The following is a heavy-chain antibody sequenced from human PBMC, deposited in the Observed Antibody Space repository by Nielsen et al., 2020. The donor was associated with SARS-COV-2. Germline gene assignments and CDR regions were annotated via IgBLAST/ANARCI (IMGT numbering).Heavy chain of an antibody. Sequence: ASVKVSCKASGYTFTGYYMHWVRQAPGQGLEWMGRINPNSGGTNYAQKFQGRVTMTRDTSISTAYMELSRLRSDDTAVYYCARVLPGRRTSDDYWGQGTLVTVSS. CDR3: ARVLPGRRTSDDY. J-gene: IGHJ4*02. V-gene: IGHV1-2*06. CDR2: INPNSGGT. D-gene: IGHD1-14*01. CDR1: GYTFTGYY.